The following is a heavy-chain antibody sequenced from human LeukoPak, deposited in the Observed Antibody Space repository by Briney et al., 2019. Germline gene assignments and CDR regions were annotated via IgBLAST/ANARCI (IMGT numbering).Heavy chain of an antibody. CDR2: IRGDGSDK. Sequence: GGSLRLSCAASGFTFSGYWMSWVRQAPGKGLEWVANIRGDGSDKYFADFVEGRFTISRDNAKKSLYLQMNSLRAEDTALYYCARRFLYSSSWFFDLWGQGTLVTVSS. V-gene: IGHV3-7*03. J-gene: IGHJ4*02. CDR1: GFTFSGYW. CDR3: ARRFLYSSSWFFDL. D-gene: IGHD6-13*01.